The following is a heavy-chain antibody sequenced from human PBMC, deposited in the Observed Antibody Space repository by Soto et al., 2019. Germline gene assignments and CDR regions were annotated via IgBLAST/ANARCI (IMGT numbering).Heavy chain of an antibody. CDR2: ISVNNDNT. CDR1: GYSFSSYA. CDR3: ARDLCTWVGDSNMDF. Sequence: QVQLVQSGPEVKKPGASVKVSCKTSGYSFSSYAINWVRQATGQGLEWLGWISVNNDNTNYAQQFQGSVTKATDTATSTDDMEMRSLRSDGTAVDYWARDLCTWVGDSNMDFWGQGTVVTVSS. D-gene: IGHD3-10*01. J-gene: IGHJ4*02. V-gene: IGHV1-18*01.